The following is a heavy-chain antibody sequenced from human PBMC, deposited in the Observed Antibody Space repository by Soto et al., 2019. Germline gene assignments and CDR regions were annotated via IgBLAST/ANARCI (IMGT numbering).Heavy chain of an antibody. J-gene: IGHJ6*02. D-gene: IGHD3-9*01. V-gene: IGHV3-33*01. CDR1: GFTFSSYG. Sequence: GGSLRLSCAASGFTFSSYGMHWVRQAPGKGLEWVAVIWYDGSNKYYADSVKGRFTISRDNSKNTLYLQMNSLRAEDTAVYYCARERPTPKSGLRYFGSGYYYGMDVWGQGTTVTVSS. CDR2: IWYDGSNK. CDR3: ARERPTPKSGLRYFGSGYYYGMDV.